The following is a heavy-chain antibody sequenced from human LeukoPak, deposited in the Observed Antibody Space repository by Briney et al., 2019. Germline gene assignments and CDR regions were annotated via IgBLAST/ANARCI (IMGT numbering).Heavy chain of an antibody. J-gene: IGHJ4*02. CDR3: ARDGPQRYSGYFDY. V-gene: IGHV3-48*02. CDR2: ISTTGSTI. Sequence: GGSLRLSCAASGFTFSSYWMHWVRQAPGKGLEWVAYISTTGSTIYYADSVRGRFTISRDNANNSLHQQLNALRDEDTAVYYCARDGPQRYSGYFDYWGQGILVTVS. D-gene: IGHD5-12*01. CDR1: GFTFSSYW.